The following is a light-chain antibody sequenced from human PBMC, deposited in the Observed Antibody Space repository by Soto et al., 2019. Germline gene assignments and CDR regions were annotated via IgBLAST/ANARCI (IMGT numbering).Light chain of an antibody. Sequence: QSVLTKPPSWSVAPGQRVPSSCTGSSANIGAGFDVHWYQHLPGTAPKLLIYGNNIRTSGVPDRSSGSKYGTSAYLAITGLEAEDEADYYCKYAYSSLSGYVFGTGTKLTV. J-gene: IGLJ1*01. V-gene: IGLV1-40*01. CDR2: GNN. CDR3: KYAYSSLSGYV. CDR1: SANIGAGFD.